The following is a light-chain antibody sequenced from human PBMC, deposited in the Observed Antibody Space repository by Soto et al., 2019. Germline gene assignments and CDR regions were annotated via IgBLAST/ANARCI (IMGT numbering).Light chain of an antibody. CDR2: GAS. J-gene: IGKJ5*01. CDR3: QQYGSSPIT. V-gene: IGKV3-20*01. Sequence: EIVLTQSPGTLSLSPGERATLSCRASQSVRKNYLAWYQQKSGQAPRLLIYGASSRATGFPDRFSGSGSGTDFTLTISTLEPEDFAVYYCQQYGSSPITFGQGTRLEIK. CDR1: QSVRKNY.